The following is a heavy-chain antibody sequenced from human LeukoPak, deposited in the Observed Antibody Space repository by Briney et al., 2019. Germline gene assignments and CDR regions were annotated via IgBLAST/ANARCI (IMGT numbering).Heavy chain of an antibody. CDR1: GFTFSRYW. D-gene: IGHD7-27*01. V-gene: IGHV3-7*01. J-gene: IGHJ4*02. CDR2: IKEDGSEK. Sequence: GGSLRLSCAASGFTFSRYWMSWVRQATGKGLECVAKIKEDGSEKHYVDSVKGRFTISRDNAKNSLHLQMNSLRAEDTAVYYCARDYTGGWNDYWGQGTLVTVSS. CDR3: ARDYTGGWNDY.